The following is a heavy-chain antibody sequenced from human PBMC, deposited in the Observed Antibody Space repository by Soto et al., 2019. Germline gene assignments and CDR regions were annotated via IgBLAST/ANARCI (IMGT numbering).Heavy chain of an antibody. D-gene: IGHD2-2*01. CDR3: AREGYCSSPSCPDDAFDI. J-gene: IGHJ3*02. CDR2: IISSSIYI. Sequence: GFPRLFCAASGFTFSSYSMNWVLQAPGKLLELVSSIISSSIYIYDADSVKGLFTISRDNAKNLLHLQTTSLRAEDTAVYYCAREGYCSSPSCPDDAFDIWGQGAMVTVS. CDR1: GFTFSSYS. V-gene: IGHV3-21*01.